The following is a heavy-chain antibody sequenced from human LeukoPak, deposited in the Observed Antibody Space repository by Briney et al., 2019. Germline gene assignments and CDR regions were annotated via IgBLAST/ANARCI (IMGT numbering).Heavy chain of an antibody. CDR3: ARANYYDSSGYSRAAFDI. CDR2: IFRSGST. Sequence: PSETLSLTCTVSGGSISSYYWGWIRQPPGKGLEWIGNIFRSGSTYYNTSLKSRVTISVDTSKNQFSLKLSSVTAADTAVYYCARANYYDSSGYSRAAFDIWGKGPMVTVSS. CDR1: GGSISSYY. D-gene: IGHD3-22*01. V-gene: IGHV4-38-2*02. J-gene: IGHJ3*02.